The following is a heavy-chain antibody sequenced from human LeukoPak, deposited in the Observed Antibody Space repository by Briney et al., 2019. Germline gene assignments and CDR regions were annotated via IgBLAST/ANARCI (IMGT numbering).Heavy chain of an antibody. CDR2: ISSSYI. Sequence: PGGSLRLSCAASGFTFSSYSMNWVRQAPGKGLEWVSSISSSYIYYADSVKGRFTISRDNAKNSLYLQMNSLRAEDTAVYYCARNKWYSSGWYTSRAFDIWGQGTMVTVSS. CDR3: ARNKWYSSGWYTSRAFDI. D-gene: IGHD6-19*01. CDR1: GFTFSSYS. V-gene: IGHV3-21*01. J-gene: IGHJ3*02.